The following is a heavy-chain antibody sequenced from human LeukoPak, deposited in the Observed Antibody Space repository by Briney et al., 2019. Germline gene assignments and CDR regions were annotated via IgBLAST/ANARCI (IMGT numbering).Heavy chain of an antibody. CDR3: ARPVQGATPLFYCDS. V-gene: IGHV4-59*08. D-gene: IGHD1-26*01. CDR2: IYYSGST. J-gene: IGHJ4*02. CDR1: GGSISSYY. Sequence: SETLSLTCTVSGGSISSYYWSWIRQPPGKGLEWIGYIYYSGSTNYNPSLKSRVTISVDTSKNQFSLKLSSVTAADPAVYYCARPVQGATPLFYCDSWGQGTLVTVSP.